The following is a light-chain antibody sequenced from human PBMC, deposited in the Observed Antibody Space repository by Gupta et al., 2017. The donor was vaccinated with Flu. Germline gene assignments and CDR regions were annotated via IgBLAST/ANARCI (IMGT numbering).Light chain of an antibody. CDR2: LESDGSH. J-gene: IGLJ1*01. Sequence: KLTCTLTSGHSTHTIAGHQQQPEKGPRFLMKLESDGSHTKGDGVPDRFSGSSSGAERYLTISSLRSEDEADYYCQTWGAGAHYVFGAGTRVTVL. CDR3: QTWGAGAHYV. CDR1: SGHSTHT. V-gene: IGLV4-69*02.